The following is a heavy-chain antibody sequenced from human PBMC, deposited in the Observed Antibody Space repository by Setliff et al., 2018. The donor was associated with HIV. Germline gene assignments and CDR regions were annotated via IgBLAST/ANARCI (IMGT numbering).Heavy chain of an antibody. D-gene: IGHD2-2*01. V-gene: IGHV4-59*01. CDR3: ARGGTSSNWFGP. Sequence: KTSETLSLTCTVSGDSITTNYWSWIRQSPGKGLEWIGSIYYGGSTNYNPSLKSRVTISLDTSRNQVFLKLNSVTAADTAVYYCARGGTSSNWFGPWGQGTLVTVSS. CDR1: GDSITTNY. J-gene: IGHJ5*02. CDR2: IYYGGST.